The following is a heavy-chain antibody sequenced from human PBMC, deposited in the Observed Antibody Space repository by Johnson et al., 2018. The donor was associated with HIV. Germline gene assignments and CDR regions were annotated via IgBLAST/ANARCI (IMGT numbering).Heavy chain of an antibody. CDR3: ATPIVVVIANPRAFDI. D-gene: IGHD2-21*01. J-gene: IGHJ3*02. CDR1: GFSFSSYE. Sequence: VQLVESGGGLVQPGGSLRLSCAASGFSFSSYEMNWVRQAPGKGLEWVSVIYSGGSTYYADSVKGRFTISRDNSKNTLYLQMNSLRAEDTAVYYCATPIVVVIANPRAFDIWGQGTMVTVSS. V-gene: IGHV3-66*02. CDR2: IYSGGST.